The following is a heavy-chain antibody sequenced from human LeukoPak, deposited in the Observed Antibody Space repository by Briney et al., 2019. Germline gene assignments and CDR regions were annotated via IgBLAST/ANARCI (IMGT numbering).Heavy chain of an antibody. J-gene: IGHJ4*02. D-gene: IGHD3-9*01. CDR2: MNPNSGNT. Sequence: ASVKVSCKASGYTFTSYGISWARQATGQGLEWMGWMNPNSGNTGYAQKFQGRVTMTRNTSISTAYMELSSLRSEDTAVYYCARTSRYDILTGYYEPDYWGQGTLVTVSS. V-gene: IGHV1-8*02. CDR3: ARTSRYDILTGYYEPDY. CDR1: GYTFTSYG.